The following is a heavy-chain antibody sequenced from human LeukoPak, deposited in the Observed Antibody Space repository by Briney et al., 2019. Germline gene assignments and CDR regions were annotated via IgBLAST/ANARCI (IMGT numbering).Heavy chain of an antibody. Sequence: ASVKVSCKASGYTFTNYDMNWARQATGQGLEWMGWMNPNSGNTDYAQKFQGRVTMTRNTSISTAYMELSSLRAEDTAVYYCASDSSSYYYYYMDVWGKGTTVTVSS. CDR1: GYTFTNYD. CDR2: MNPNSGNT. D-gene: IGHD6-6*01. J-gene: IGHJ6*03. CDR3: ASDSSSYYYYYMDV. V-gene: IGHV1-8*01.